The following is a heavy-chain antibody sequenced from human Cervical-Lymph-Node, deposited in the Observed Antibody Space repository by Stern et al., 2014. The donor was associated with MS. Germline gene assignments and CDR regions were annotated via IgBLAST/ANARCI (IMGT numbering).Heavy chain of an antibody. CDR3: ARVLSLATSDS. J-gene: IGHJ4*02. CDR2: VNPSGGKP. D-gene: IGHD1-1*01. CDR1: GDTFTPYY. Sequence: VQLVESGAEIRKPGASVKISCEASGDTFTPYYMHWVRQAPGQGLEWVALVNPSGGKPTYAQRFQGRVTVTGDTSTSTVYMELTGLRSEDTAVYYCARVLSLATSDSWGQGTLVIVSS. V-gene: IGHV1-46*01.